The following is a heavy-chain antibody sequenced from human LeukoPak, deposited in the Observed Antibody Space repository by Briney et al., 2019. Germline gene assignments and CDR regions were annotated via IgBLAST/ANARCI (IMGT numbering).Heavy chain of an antibody. Sequence: GGSLRLSCAASGFTFSNYWMTWVRQAPGKGLEWVANIKEDGSQKYYVDSVKGRFTISRDNAKNSLYLQMNTLRAEDTAVYYCARARIDYWGQGTLITVSS. CDR2: IKEDGSQK. J-gene: IGHJ4*02. V-gene: IGHV3-7*05. CDR3: ARARIDY. CDR1: GFTFSNYW.